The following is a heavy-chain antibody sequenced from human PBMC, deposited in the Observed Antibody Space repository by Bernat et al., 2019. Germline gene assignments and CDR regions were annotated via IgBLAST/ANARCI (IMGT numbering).Heavy chain of an antibody. V-gene: IGHV1-46*01. CDR1: GYTFTSYY. CDR3: ARGVAVGGTSDENFDY. D-gene: IGHD6-19*01. J-gene: IGHJ4*02. Sequence: QVQLVQSGAEVKKPGASVKVSCKASGYTFTSYYMHWVRQAPGQGLEWMGIINPSGGSTSYAQKFQGRVTMTRDTSTSTVYMELSSLRSEDTAVYYCARGVAVGGTSDENFDYWGQGTLVTVSS. CDR2: INPSGGST.